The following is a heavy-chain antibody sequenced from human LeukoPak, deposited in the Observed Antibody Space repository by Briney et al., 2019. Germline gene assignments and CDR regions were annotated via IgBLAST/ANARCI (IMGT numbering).Heavy chain of an antibody. J-gene: IGHJ6*03. CDR3: ARDRFDDSNGYYYHYYYYMDV. CDR1: GGSISGYF. D-gene: IGHD3-22*01. CDR2: IYTSGST. V-gene: IGHV4-4*07. Sequence: SETLSLTCTVSGGSISGYFWSWIRQPAGKGLEWIGRIYTSGSTKYNPSLKSRLTMSVDTSKNQFSLKLTSLNAADTAVYYCARDRFDDSNGYYYHYYYYMDVWGKGTTVTVSS.